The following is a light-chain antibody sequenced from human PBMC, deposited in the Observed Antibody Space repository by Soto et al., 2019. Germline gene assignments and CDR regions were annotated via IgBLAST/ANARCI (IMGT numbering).Light chain of an antibody. CDR1: QTIGTNY. J-gene: IGKJ5*01. CDR3: QQYGSSAPIT. V-gene: IGKV3-20*01. Sequence: EIALTQSPGTLSLSPGERATLSCRSSQTIGTNYIAWYQQKPGQAPRLLIFAASNRATDIPDRFVGGGSETDFTLTISRLEPEDFALYYCQQYGSSAPITFGQGTRLEIK. CDR2: AAS.